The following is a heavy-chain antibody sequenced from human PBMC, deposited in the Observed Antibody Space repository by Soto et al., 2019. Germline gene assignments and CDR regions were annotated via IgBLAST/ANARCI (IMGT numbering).Heavy chain of an antibody. Sequence: QVQLVESGGGVVQPGRSLRLSCAASGFTFSSYGMHWVRQAPGKGLEWVAVISYDGSNKYYADSVKGRFTISRDNSKKTLYLQMNSLRAEDTAVYYCAKGSSSWEYYFDYWGQGTLVTVSS. CDR1: GFTFSSYG. D-gene: IGHD6-13*01. CDR3: AKGSSSWEYYFDY. CDR2: ISYDGSNK. V-gene: IGHV3-30*18. J-gene: IGHJ4*02.